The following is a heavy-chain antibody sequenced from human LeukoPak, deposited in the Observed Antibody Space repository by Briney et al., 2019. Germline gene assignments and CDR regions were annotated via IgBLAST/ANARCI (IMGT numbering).Heavy chain of an antibody. V-gene: IGHV1-69*13. J-gene: IGHJ4*02. Sequence: ASVKVSCKASGCTFSSYATSWVRQAPGQGLEWMGGIIPIFGTANYAQKFQGRVTITADESTSTAYMELSSLRSEDTAVYHCARDLLDYDSSGYSDYWGQGTLVTVSS. D-gene: IGHD3-22*01. CDR1: GCTFSSYA. CDR2: IIPIFGTA. CDR3: ARDLLDYDSSGYSDY.